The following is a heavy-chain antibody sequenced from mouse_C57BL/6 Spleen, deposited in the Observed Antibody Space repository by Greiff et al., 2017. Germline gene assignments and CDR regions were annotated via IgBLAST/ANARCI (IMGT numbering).Heavy chain of an antibody. J-gene: IGHJ1*03. V-gene: IGHV7-3*01. CDR1: GFTFTDYY. CDR2: IRNKANGYTT. D-gene: IGHD1-1*01. Sequence: EVMLVESGGGLVQPGGSLSLSCAASGFTFTDYYMSWVRQPPGKALEWLGFIRNKANGYTTEYSASVKGRFTISSDNSQSILYLQMNALRAEDSATYYCARGGLYYQDFDVWGTGTTVTVSS. CDR3: ARGGLYYQDFDV.